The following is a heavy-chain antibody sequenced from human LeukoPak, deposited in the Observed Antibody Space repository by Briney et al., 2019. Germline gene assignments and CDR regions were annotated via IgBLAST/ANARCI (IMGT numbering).Heavy chain of an antibody. V-gene: IGHV3-23*01. CDR1: GFTVSSSY. CDR3: AKESIVATAPFFDY. J-gene: IGHJ4*02. CDR2: ISSSGGST. D-gene: IGHD5-12*01. Sequence: GGSLRLSCAASGFTVSSSYMSWVRQAPGKGLEWVSAISSSGGSTYYADSVKGRFTISRDNSKNTLYLQMNSLSAEDTAVYYCAKESIVATAPFFDYWGQGTLVTVSS.